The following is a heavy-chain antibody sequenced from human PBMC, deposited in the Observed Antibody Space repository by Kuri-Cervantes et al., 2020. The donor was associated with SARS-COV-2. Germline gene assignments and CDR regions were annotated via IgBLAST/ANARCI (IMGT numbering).Heavy chain of an antibody. V-gene: IGHV4-39*01. CDR3: ARQSFSGITIFGVVIISGWFDP. CDR1: GGSFSSSSYY. D-gene: IGHD3-3*01. CDR2: IYYSGST. J-gene: IGHJ5*02. Sequence: GSLRLSCAVYGGSFSSSSYYWGWIRQPPGKGLEWIGSIYYSGSTYYNPSLKSRVTISVDTSKNQFSLKLSSVTAADTAVYYCARQSFSGITIFGVVIISGWFDPWGQGTLVTVSS.